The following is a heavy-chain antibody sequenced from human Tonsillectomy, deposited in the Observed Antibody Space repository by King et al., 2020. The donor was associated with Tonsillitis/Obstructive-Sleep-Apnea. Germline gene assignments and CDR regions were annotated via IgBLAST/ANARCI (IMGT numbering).Heavy chain of an antibody. D-gene: IGHD3-22*01. CDR1: GGSISSSSYY. Sequence: QLQESGPGLVKPSETLSLTCTVSGGSISSSSYYWGWIRQPPGKGLEWIGSIYYSGSTYYNPSLKSRVTISVDTSKNQFSLKLSSVTAADTAVYYCASLPYYYDSSGYYYGWFDPWGQGTLVTVSS. CDR3: ASLPYYYDSSGYYYGWFDP. J-gene: IGHJ5*02. CDR2: IYYSGST. V-gene: IGHV4-39*01.